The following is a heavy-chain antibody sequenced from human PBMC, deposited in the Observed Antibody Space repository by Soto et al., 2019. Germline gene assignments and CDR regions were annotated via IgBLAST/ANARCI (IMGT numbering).Heavy chain of an antibody. J-gene: IGHJ4*02. CDR1: GFTFSSYS. D-gene: IGHD2-15*01. V-gene: IGHV3-21*01. CDR3: ARDRCSGGSCYSTQV. CDR2: ISTSSSFI. Sequence: GGSLSLSCAASGFTFSSYSMSWVRQAPGKGLEWVSSISTSSSFIYDADSVKGRFTISRDNAKNSLYLQMNSLRAEDTAVYYCARDRCSGGSCYSTQVWGQGTLVTVSS.